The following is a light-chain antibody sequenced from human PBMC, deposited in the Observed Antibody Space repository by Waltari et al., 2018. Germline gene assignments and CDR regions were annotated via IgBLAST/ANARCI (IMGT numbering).Light chain of an antibody. CDR3: QQYHFYSA. V-gene: IGKV1-5*03. CDR1: QNIRND. Sequence: DIQMTQSPSTLSASVGDTVTITCRATQNIRNDLGWYQQKPGKAPKLLISQASSLESGVPSRFSVSVSETEFTLTISSLQPDDFATYYCQQYHFYSAFGQGTTVEV. CDR2: QAS. J-gene: IGKJ1*01.